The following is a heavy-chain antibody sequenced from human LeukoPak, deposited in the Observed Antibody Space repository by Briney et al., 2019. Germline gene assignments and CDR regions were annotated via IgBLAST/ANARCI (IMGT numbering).Heavy chain of an antibody. CDR2: MNPNSGNT. CDR1: GNTFSNYG. CDR3: ARAVAGTHYYYYYYMDV. D-gene: IGHD6-19*01. V-gene: IGHV1-8*01. J-gene: IGHJ6*03. Sequence: ASVKVSCKASGNTFSNYGLNWVRQAPGQGLEWMGWMNPNSGNTGYAQKFQGRVTITRNTSISTAYMELSSLRSEDTAVYYCARAVAGTHYYYYYYMDVWGKGTTVTVSS.